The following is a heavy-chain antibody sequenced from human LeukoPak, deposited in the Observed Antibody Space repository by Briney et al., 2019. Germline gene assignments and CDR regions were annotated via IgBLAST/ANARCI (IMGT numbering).Heavy chain of an antibody. V-gene: IGHV4-39*07. CDR3: ARADYSSTWSHDYYYMDV. CDR2: IYYSGST. D-gene: IGHD6-13*01. CDR1: GGSISSSSYY. Sequence: SETLSLTCTVSGGSISSSSYYWGWIRQPPGKGLEWIGSIYYSGSTYYNPSLKSRVTISVDTSKNQFSLKLSSVTAADTAVYYRARADYSSTWSHDYYYMDVWGKGTTVTVSS. J-gene: IGHJ6*03.